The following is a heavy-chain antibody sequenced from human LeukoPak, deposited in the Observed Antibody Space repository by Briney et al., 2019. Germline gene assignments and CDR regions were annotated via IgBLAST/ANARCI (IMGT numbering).Heavy chain of an antibody. CDR3: AKDLRGYSGSF. J-gene: IGHJ4*02. CDR1: GFTFSSYG. V-gene: IGHV3-30*02. D-gene: IGHD1-26*01. CDR2: IWDGGSNK. Sequence: GGSLGLSCAASGFTFSSYGMHWVRQAPGKGLEWVAVIWDGGSNKYYADSVKGRFTISRDNPKNTLYLQMNSLRADDTAVYYCAKDLRGYSGSFGGQGTLVTVSS.